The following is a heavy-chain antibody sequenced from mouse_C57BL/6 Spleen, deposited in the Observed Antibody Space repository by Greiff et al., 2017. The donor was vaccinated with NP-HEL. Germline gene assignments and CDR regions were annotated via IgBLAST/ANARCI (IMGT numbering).Heavy chain of an antibody. J-gene: IGHJ2*01. CDR3: ARGIYYDYDGGFDY. CDR2: INPNNGGT. D-gene: IGHD2-4*01. V-gene: IGHV1-22*01. CDR1: GYTFTDYN. Sequence: VQLQQSGPELVKPGASVKMSCKASGYTFTDYNMHWVKQSHGKSLEWIGYINPNNGGTSYNQKFKGKATLTVNKSSSTAYMELRSLTSEDSAVYYCARGIYYDYDGGFDYWGQGTTLTVSS.